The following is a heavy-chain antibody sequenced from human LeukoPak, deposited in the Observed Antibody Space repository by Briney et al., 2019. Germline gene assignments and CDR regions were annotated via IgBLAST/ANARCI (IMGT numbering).Heavy chain of an antibody. CDR1: GGTFSSYA. J-gene: IGHJ3*02. CDR3: AAVQQQLVRGAFDI. D-gene: IGHD6-13*01. V-gene: IGHV1-69*13. Sequence: SVKVSCKASGGTFSSYAISWVRQAPGQGLEWMGGIIPIFGTANYAQKSQGRVTITADESTSTAYMELSSLRSEDTAVYYCAAVQQQLVRGAFDIWGQGTMVTVSS. CDR2: IIPIFGTA.